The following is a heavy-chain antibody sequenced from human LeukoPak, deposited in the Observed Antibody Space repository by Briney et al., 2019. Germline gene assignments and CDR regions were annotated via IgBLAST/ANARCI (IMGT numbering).Heavy chain of an antibody. CDR1: GFTFSSYS. CDR3: ARDAGRSGYYEVDY. D-gene: IGHD3-22*01. V-gene: IGHV3-48*01. CDR2: ISSSSTTI. Sequence: GGSLRHSCAASGFTFSSYSMNWVRQAPGKGLEWVSYISSSSTTIYYADSVKGRFTISRDNAKNSLYLQMNSLRAEDTAVYYCARDAGRSGYYEVDYWGQGTLVSVSS. J-gene: IGHJ4*02.